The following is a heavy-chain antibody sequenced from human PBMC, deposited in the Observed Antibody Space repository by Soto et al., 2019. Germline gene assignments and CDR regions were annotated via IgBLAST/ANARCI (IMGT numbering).Heavy chain of an antibody. Sequence: QVQLVESGGGVVQPGRSLRLSCAASGFTFSSYAIQWVRQAPGKGLEWVPVISYDGTKKYDAYAVKGRFTISRDNSKNTLYLQMNSLRAEDTAVFYCARDRVFDYWGQGTLVTVSS. V-gene: IGHV3-30-3*01. CDR3: ARDRVFDY. CDR1: GFTFSSYA. CDR2: ISYDGTKK. J-gene: IGHJ4*02.